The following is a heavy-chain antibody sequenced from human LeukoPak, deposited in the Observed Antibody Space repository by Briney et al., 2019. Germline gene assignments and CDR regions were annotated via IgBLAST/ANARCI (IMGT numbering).Heavy chain of an antibody. J-gene: IGHJ4*02. CDR2: INHSGST. V-gene: IGHV4-34*01. Sequence: SETLSLTCAVYGGSFSGYYWSWIRQPPGKGLEWIGEINHSGSTNYNPSLKSRVTISVDTSKNQFSLKLSSVTAADTAVYYCARHGAVAGTEWGQGPLVTVSS. CDR3: ARHGAVAGTE. CDR1: GGSFSGYY. D-gene: IGHD6-19*01.